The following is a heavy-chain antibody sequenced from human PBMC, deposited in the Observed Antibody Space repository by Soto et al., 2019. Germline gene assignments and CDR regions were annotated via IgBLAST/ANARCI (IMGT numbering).Heavy chain of an antibody. V-gene: IGHV3-30-3*01. J-gene: IGHJ4*02. CDR1: GFTFSSYA. CDR2: ISYDGSNK. Sequence: QVQLVESGGGVVQPGRSLRLSCAASGFTFSSYAMHWVRQAPGKGLEWVAVISYDGSNKYYADSVKGRFTISRDNSKNTLYLQMNSLRAEDTAVYYCARGLMDGDPTDYWGQGTLVTVSS. CDR3: ARGLMDGDPTDY. D-gene: IGHD4-17*01.